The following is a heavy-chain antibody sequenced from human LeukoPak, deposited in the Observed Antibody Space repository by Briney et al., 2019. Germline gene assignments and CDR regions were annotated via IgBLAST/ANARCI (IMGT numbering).Heavy chain of an antibody. CDR1: GFTFSSYG. Sequence: GGSLRLSCAASGFTFSSYGMHWVRQAPGKGLEWVAVIWYDGSNKYYADSVKGRFTISRDNSKNTLYLQMNSLRAEDTAVYYCARDRSSSFSDNYYGMDVWGQGTTVTVSS. D-gene: IGHD6-6*01. V-gene: IGHV3-33*01. CDR2: IWYDGSNK. J-gene: IGHJ6*02. CDR3: ARDRSSSFSDNYYGMDV.